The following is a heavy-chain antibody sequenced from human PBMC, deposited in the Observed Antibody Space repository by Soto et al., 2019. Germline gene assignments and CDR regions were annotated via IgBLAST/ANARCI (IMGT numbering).Heavy chain of an antibody. V-gene: IGHV1-69*13. Sequence: SVKLAYKASRGTFSTYTITSVRQALRQGLEWVGGLIPLFDTTNYAQKFQVRVTITADESTGTVYMEISSLRSEDTAVYFCARASPSTSDRLCSRTLCYIPLHWGQGTLVTVSS. J-gene: IGHJ4*02. CDR1: RGTFSTYT. D-gene: IGHD2-2*02. CDR2: LIPLFDTT. CDR3: ARASPSTSDRLCSRTLCYIPLH.